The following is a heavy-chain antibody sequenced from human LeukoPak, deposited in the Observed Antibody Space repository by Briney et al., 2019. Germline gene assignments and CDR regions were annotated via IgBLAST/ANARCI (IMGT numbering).Heavy chain of an antibody. Sequence: GGSLRLSCAASGFTFRSYSMNWVRQAPGKGLEWVSYLSISTSTIYYADSVKGRFTISRDNVKNSLYLQMNSLRAEDTAVYYCARDSDYGDYTISHFDYWGQGTLVTVSS. CDR2: LSISTSTI. J-gene: IGHJ4*02. V-gene: IGHV3-48*04. CDR3: ARDSDYGDYTISHFDY. D-gene: IGHD4-17*01. CDR1: GFTFRSYS.